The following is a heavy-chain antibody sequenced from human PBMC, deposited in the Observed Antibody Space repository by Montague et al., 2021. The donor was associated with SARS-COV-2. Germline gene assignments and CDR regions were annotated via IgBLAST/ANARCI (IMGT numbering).Heavy chain of an antibody. CDR3: VREKACGLRIVFDI. Sequence: SETLSLTCTVSGFSIGSGDYWGWIRQHPGKGLEWIGSINHSGTTYYNPSLQSRLTMSIDTSTNQFSLRLTSVTAADTAVFFCVREKACGLRIVFDIWGQGTTVTVFS. J-gene: IGHJ3*02. D-gene: IGHD2-15*01. CDR2: INHSGTT. CDR1: GFSIGSGDY. V-gene: IGHV4-38-2*02.